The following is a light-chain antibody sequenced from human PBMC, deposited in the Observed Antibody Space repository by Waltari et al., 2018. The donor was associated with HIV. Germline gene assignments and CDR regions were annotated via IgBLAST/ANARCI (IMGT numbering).Light chain of an antibody. CDR3: QQFNTYPLT. V-gene: IGKV1-13*02. CDR2: DAS. J-gene: IGKJ4*01. Sequence: AIQLTQSPSSLSASVRDRVTITCRASQGIRSALAWYQQKPGKAPNLLIYDASTLESWVPSRFRGNGSGTDFTLTISSLQPEDFATYYCQQFNTYPLTFGGGTKVEIK. CDR1: QGIRSA.